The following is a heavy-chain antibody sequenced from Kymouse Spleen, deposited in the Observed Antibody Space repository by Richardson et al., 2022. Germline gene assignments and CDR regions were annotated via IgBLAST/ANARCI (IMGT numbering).Heavy chain of an antibody. V-gene: IGHV4-39*01. J-gene: IGHJ2*01. CDR3: ASYDILTGYSFYWYFDL. D-gene: IGHD3-9*01. CDR2: IYYSGST. CDR1: GGSISSSSYY. Sequence: QLQLQESGPGLVKPSETLSLTCTVSGGSISSSSYYWGWIRQPPGKGLEWIGSIYYSGSTYYNPSLKSRVTISVDTSKNQFSLKLSSVTAADTAVYYCASYDILTGYSFYWYFDLWGRGTLVTVSS.